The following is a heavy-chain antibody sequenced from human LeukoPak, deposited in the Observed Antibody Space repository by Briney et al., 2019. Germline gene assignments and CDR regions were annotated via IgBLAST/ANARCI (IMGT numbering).Heavy chain of an antibody. Sequence: PSETLSLTCTVSGGSISSSSYYWGWIRQPPGKGLEWIGSIYYSGSTYYNPSLKSRVTISVDTSKNQFSLKLSSVTAADTAVYYCARENHIPRSHDVWGQGTTVTVSS. CDR1: GGSISSSSYY. V-gene: IGHV4-39*07. J-gene: IGHJ6*02. CDR3: ARENHIPRSHDV. D-gene: IGHD1-14*01. CDR2: IYYSGST.